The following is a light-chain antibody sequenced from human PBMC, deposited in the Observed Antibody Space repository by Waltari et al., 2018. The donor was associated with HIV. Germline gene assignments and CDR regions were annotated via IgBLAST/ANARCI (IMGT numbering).Light chain of an antibody. Sequence: QSALTQPASVSGSPGQSITLSCTGPSSPVGNYNYVSWYQQHPGKVPKLMIYDVSKRPSGVSNRLSGSKSGNTASLTISGLQAEDEADYYCCSYAGTNTYVFGSGTKVTVL. CDR3: CSYAGTNTYV. V-gene: IGLV2-23*02. CDR2: DVS. J-gene: IGLJ1*01. CDR1: SSPVGNYNY.